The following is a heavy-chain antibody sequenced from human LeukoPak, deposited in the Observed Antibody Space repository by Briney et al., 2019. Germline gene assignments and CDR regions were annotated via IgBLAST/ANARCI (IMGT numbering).Heavy chain of an antibody. J-gene: IGHJ3*02. CDR3: ARGDVDITVATSGAFDI. D-gene: IGHD6-19*01. V-gene: IGHV3-74*01. CDR2: IISDGSST. Sequence: PGGSLRLSCAASGFTFNRFWMHWVRHAPGKGLVWVSRIISDGSSTNYADSVKGRFTISRDNAKNTLYLQMNSLRAEDTALYYCARGDVDITVATSGAFDIWGQGTMVTVSS. CDR1: GFTFNRFW.